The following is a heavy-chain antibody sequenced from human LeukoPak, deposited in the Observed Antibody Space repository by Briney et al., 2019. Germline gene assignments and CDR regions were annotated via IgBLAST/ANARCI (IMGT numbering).Heavy chain of an antibody. V-gene: IGHV5-51*01. D-gene: IGHD1-26*01. Sequence: GESLKISCKGSGYSFTSYWIGWVRQMPGKGLEWMGIIYPGDSDTRYSPSFQGQVTISADKSISTAYLQWSSLKASDTAMYYCARHLGIVGYDYYYYYMDVWGKGTTVTVSS. CDR1: GYSFTSYW. J-gene: IGHJ6*03. CDR2: IYPGDSDT. CDR3: ARHLGIVGYDYYYYYMDV.